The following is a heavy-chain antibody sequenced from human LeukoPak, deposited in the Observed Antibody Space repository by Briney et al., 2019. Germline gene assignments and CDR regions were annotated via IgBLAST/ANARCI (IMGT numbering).Heavy chain of an antibody. Sequence: KPSETLSLTCTVCGGSISDNTYYWAWIRQPPGKGLEWIGSIYYSGSTNYNPSLKNRVTMSVDTSKNQFSLKLSSVTAADTAVYNCARQRTGSASRGGYAFDIWGQGTMVTVSS. CDR1: GGSISDNTYY. V-gene: IGHV4-39*01. CDR3: ARQRTGSASRGGYAFDI. J-gene: IGHJ3*02. D-gene: IGHD7-27*01. CDR2: IYYSGST.